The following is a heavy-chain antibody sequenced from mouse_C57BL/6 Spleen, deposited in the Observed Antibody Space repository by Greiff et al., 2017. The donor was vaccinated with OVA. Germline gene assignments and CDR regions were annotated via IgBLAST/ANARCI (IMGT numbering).Heavy chain of an antibody. Sequence: QVQLQQSGPELVKPGASVKISCKASGYAFSSSWMNWVKQRPGKGLEWIGRIYPGDGDTNYNGKFKGKATLTADKSSSTAYMQLSSLTSEDSAVYFCASGGSNYGDAMDYWGQGTSVTVSS. CDR2: IYPGDGDT. CDR3: ASGGSNYGDAMDY. CDR1: GYAFSSSW. D-gene: IGHD2-5*01. V-gene: IGHV1-82*01. J-gene: IGHJ4*01.